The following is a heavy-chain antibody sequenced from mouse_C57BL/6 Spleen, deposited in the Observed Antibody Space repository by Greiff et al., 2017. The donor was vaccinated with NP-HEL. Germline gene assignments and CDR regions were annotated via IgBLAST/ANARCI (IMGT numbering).Heavy chain of an antibody. Sequence: EVQRVESGGGLVQPGGSMKLSCVASGFTFSNYWMNWVRQSPEKGLEWVAQISLKSDNYATHYAESVKGRFTISRDDSKSSVYLQMNNLRAEETGIYYCTGDGPDSSGYLFDYWGQGTTLTVSS. CDR2: ISLKSDNYAT. CDR1: GFTFSNYW. D-gene: IGHD3-2*02. J-gene: IGHJ2*01. V-gene: IGHV6-3*01. CDR3: TGDGPDSSGYLFDY.